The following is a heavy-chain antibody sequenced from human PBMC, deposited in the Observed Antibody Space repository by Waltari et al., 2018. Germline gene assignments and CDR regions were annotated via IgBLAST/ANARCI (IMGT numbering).Heavy chain of an antibody. V-gene: IGHV3-74*01. CDR3: ARGLGGTGTTGFDP. Sequence: EVQLVESGGGLVQPGGSLRLSCAASGFTFSSYWMHWVRQAPGKGLVGVVRINRYGGSTSYADSVKGRFTISSDNAKNTLYLQMNSLRAEDTAVYYCARGLGGTGTTGFDPWGQGTLVTVSS. D-gene: IGHD1-7*01. CDR1: GFTFSSYW. CDR2: INRYGGST. J-gene: IGHJ5*02.